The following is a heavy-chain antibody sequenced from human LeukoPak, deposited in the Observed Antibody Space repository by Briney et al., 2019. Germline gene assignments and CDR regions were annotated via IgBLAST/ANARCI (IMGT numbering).Heavy chain of an antibody. V-gene: IGHV4-34*01. CDR1: GGPFSGYY. CDR2: INHSGST. CDR3: ARGMYYYYYYMDV. J-gene: IGHJ6*03. Sequence: SETLSLTCAVYGGPFSGYYWSWIRQPPGKGLEWIGEINHSGSTNYNPSLKSRVTISVDTSKNQFSLKLSSVTAADTAVYYCARGMYYYYYYMDVWGKGTTVTVSS.